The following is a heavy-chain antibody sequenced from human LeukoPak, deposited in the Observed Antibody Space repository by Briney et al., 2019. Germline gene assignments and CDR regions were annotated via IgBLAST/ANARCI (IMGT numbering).Heavy chain of an antibody. V-gene: IGHV1-2*02. J-gene: IGHJ5*02. CDR3: ASYASGYNWMKA. CDR1: GYTFTGYY. Sequence: ASVKVSCKASGYTFTGYYIHWVRQAPGQGPEWMAWINPKSGGTRYAQKFQGRVTVTRDTSITTAYMELTSLGSDDTAVYYCASYASGYNWMKAWGQGTLVTVSS. D-gene: IGHD3-10*01. CDR2: INPKSGGT.